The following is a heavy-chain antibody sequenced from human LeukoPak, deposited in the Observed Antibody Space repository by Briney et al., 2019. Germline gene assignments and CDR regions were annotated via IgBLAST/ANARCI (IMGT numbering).Heavy chain of an antibody. J-gene: IGHJ4*02. CDR2: VSYSGST. CDR1: DGSLSSYY. Sequence: PSETLSLTCTVSDGSLSSYYWTWIRQPPGKGLEWIGSVSYSGSTDYDPSLTSRVTISLHTSNNQFSLNLRSVTIAVTAFYYCARKFGTGWFFDYWCRGTLVTVSS. D-gene: IGHD6-19*01. CDR3: ARKFGTGWFFDY. V-gene: IGHV4-59*01.